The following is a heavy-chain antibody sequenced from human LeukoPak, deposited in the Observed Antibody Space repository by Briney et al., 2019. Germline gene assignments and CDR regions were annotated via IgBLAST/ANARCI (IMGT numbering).Heavy chain of an antibody. Sequence: PSETLSLTCGVSGYSISSGYQWAWIRQSPGKGLEWIGSIYHSGSAHYNPSLKSRATISVETSKNQFSLNMYSVTAADTAVYYCARDPRWLTPDCTSTSCYENYFDPWGQGTLVTVSP. CDR2: IYHSGSA. CDR3: ARDPRWLTPDCTSTSCYENYFDP. V-gene: IGHV4-38-2*02. CDR1: GYSISSGYQ. D-gene: IGHD2-2*01. J-gene: IGHJ5*02.